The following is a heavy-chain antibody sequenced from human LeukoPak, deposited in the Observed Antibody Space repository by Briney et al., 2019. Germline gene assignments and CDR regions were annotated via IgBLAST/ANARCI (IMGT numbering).Heavy chain of an antibody. Sequence: SQTLSLTCGVSGGSISSGSYSWSWIRQPPGKGLEWIGYMFYTGNTYYNPSLKSRVTISVDTSKNQFSLKVSSVTAADTAVYYCATLTGGDDAFDIWGQGTMVTVSS. D-gene: IGHD4-23*01. CDR2: MFYTGNT. J-gene: IGHJ3*02. CDR1: GGSISSGSYS. V-gene: IGHV4-30-4*07. CDR3: ATLTGGDDAFDI.